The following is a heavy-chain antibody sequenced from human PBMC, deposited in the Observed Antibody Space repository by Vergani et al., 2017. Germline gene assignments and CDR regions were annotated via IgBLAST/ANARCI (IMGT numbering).Heavy chain of an antibody. CDR1: GYTFTSYY. J-gene: IGHJ6*02. CDR2: INPSGGST. Sequence: QVQLVQSGAEVKKPGASVKVSCKASGYTFTSYYMHWVRQAPGQGLEWMGIINPSGGSTSYAQKFQGRVTMTRDTSTSTVYMELSSLRSEDTAVYYCARPITYYDILTGYCKHYGMDVWGQGTTVTVSS. V-gene: IGHV1-46*03. CDR3: ARPITYYDILTGYCKHYGMDV. D-gene: IGHD3-9*01.